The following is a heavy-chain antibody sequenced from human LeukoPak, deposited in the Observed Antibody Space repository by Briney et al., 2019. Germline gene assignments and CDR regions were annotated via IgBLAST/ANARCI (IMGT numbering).Heavy chain of an antibody. V-gene: IGHV3-23*01. CDR3: AKDASGSYYDVGDY. CDR2: ISGSGGTT. CDR1: GFTFSSYA. Sequence: GGSLRLSCAASGFTFSSYAMSWVRQPPGKGLEWVSAISGSGGTTYYADSVKGRFTISRDNSMNTLYLQMNSLRAEDTAVYYCAKDASGSYYDVGDYWGQGTLVTVSS. J-gene: IGHJ4*02. D-gene: IGHD3-10*01.